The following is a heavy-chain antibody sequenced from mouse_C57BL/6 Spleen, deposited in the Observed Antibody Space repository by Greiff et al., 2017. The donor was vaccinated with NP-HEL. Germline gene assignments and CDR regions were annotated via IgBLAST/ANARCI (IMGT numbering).Heavy chain of an antibody. CDR3: ATTGSRNAMDY. CDR1: GYTFTDYY. Sequence: EVQLQQSGPVLVKPGASVKMSCKASGYTFTDYYMNWVKQSHGKSLEWIGVINPYNGGTSYNQKFKGKATLTVDKSSSTAYMELNSLTSEDSAVYYCATTGSRNAMDYWGQGTSVTVSS. CDR2: INPYNGGT. D-gene: IGHD4-1*01. J-gene: IGHJ4*01. V-gene: IGHV1-19*01.